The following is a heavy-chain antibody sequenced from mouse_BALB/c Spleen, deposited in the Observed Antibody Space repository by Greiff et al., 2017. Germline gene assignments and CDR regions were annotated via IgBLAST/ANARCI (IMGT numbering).Heavy chain of an antibody. Sequence: EVQLVESGGGLVQPGGSRKLSCAASGFTFSSFGMHWVRQAPEKGLEWVAYISSGSSTIYYADTVKGRFTISRDNPKNTLFLQMTSLRSEDTAMYYCARDYDAMDDWGQGTSGTVSA. CDR1: GFTFSSFG. J-gene: IGHJ4*01. CDR2: ISSGSSTI. V-gene: IGHV5-17*02. CDR3: ARDYDAMDD.